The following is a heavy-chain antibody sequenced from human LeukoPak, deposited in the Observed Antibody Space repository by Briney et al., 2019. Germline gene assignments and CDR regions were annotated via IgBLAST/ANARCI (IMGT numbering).Heavy chain of an antibody. D-gene: IGHD2-21*02. J-gene: IGHJ2*01. CDR2: FSSSGDTI. CDR3: ARMYRSFSYCGGDCYPDYWYFDL. V-gene: IGHV3-48*03. CDR1: GFTFSSYE. Sequence: PGGPLRLSCAASGFTFSSYEMNWVRQAPGKGLQWVSYFSSSGDTIYYADSVKGRFTLSRDSAKNSLYLQMNSLRAEDTAVYYCARMYRSFSYCGGDCYPDYWYFDLWGRGTLVTVSS.